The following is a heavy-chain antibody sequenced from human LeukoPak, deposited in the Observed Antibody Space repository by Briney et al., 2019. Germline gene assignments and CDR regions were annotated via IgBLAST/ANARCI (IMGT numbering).Heavy chain of an antibody. V-gene: IGHV3-23*01. Sequence: PGASLRLSCAASGFTFSSYAMGWVRQAPGKGLDWVSAIDGSGANTFYADSVKGRFTISRDNSKNTLYLQMNSLRAEDTALYFCVKRTVAGQFDYWGQGTLVTVSS. CDR2: IDGSGANT. D-gene: IGHD6-19*01. CDR3: VKRTVAGQFDY. J-gene: IGHJ4*02. CDR1: GFTFSSYA.